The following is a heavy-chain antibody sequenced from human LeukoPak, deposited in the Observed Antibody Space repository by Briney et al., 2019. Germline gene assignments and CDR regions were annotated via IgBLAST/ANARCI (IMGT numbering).Heavy chain of an antibody. CDR2: MYHSGTT. D-gene: IGHD4-17*01. V-gene: IGHV4-38-2*01. Sequence: KPSETLSLTCAVSGHYISSGYYWGWIRQPPGSGLEWIGSMYHSGTTYYNPSLKSRVTISVDTSNNQFSLKLSSVTAADTAVYYCVKTGERVFYGGYQKYYFDYWGQGTLVPVSS. J-gene: IGHJ4*02. CDR3: VKTGERVFYGGYQKYYFDY. CDR1: GHYISSGYY.